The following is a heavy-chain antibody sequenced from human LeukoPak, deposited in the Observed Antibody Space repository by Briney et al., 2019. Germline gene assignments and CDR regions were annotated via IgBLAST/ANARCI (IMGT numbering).Heavy chain of an antibody. Sequence: AASVKVSCTASGYTFTSYGISWVRQAPGQGLEWMGWISAYNGNTNYAQKLQGRVTMTTDTSTSTAYMELRSLRSDDTAVYYCARGYYYDSSGKTNRRQERKFDYWGQGTLVTVSS. CDR1: GYTFTSYG. J-gene: IGHJ4*02. V-gene: IGHV1-18*01. D-gene: IGHD3-22*01. CDR3: ARGYYYDSSGKTNRRQERKFDY. CDR2: ISAYNGNT.